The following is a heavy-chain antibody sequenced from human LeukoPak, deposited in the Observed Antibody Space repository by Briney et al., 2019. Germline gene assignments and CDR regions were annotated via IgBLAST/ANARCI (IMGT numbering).Heavy chain of an antibody. V-gene: IGHV4-61*02. CDR3: ARGIDSSSWYNWFDP. CDR1: GGSISSGSYY. J-gene: IGHJ5*02. D-gene: IGHD6-13*01. CDR2: IYTSGST. Sequence: SSETLSLTCTVSGGSISSGSYYWTWIRQPDGKGLEWIGRIYTSGSTNYNPSLKSRVTISVDTSKNQFSLKLSSVTAADTAVYYCARGIDSSSWYNWFDPWGQGTLVTVSS.